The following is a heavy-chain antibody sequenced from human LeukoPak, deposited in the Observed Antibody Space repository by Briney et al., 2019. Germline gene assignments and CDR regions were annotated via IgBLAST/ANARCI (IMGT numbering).Heavy chain of an antibody. J-gene: IGHJ5*02. D-gene: IGHD3-10*01. Sequence: PGRSLRLSCAASGFTFSSYGMHWVRQAPGKGLEWVAVIWYDGGNKYYADSVKGRFTISRDNSKNTLYLQMNSLRAEDTAVYYCAKDHYYGSGSQNWFDPWGQGTLVTVSS. CDR3: AKDHYYGSGSQNWFDP. CDR2: IWYDGGNK. V-gene: IGHV3-33*06. CDR1: GFTFSSYG.